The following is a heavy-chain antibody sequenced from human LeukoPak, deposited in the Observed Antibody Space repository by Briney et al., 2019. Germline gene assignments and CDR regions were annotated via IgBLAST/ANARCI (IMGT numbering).Heavy chain of an antibody. CDR1: GFTFSSYA. V-gene: IGHV3-23*01. Sequence: GGSLRLSCAVSGFTFSSYAMSWVRQAPGKGLEWVSAISGSGGSTYYADSVKGRFTISRDNSKNTLYLQMNSLRAEDTAVYYCAKGEYYYGSGSYYYYYGMDVWGQGTTVTVSS. J-gene: IGHJ6*02. CDR3: AKGEYYYGSGSYYYYYGMDV. D-gene: IGHD3-10*01. CDR2: ISGSGGST.